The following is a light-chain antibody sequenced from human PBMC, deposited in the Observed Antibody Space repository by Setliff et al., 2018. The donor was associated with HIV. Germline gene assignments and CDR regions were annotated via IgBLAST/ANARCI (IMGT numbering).Light chain of an antibody. Sequence: QSALAQPRSVSGSPGQSVTISCTGTSSDVGGYNYVSWYQQHPGKAPKLMIYDVSERPSGVPDRFSVSKSANTASLTISGFQAEDEADYYCCSYAGSYTFYVFGTGTKV. V-gene: IGLV2-11*01. J-gene: IGLJ1*01. CDR2: DVS. CDR1: SSDVGGYNY. CDR3: CSYAGSYTFYV.